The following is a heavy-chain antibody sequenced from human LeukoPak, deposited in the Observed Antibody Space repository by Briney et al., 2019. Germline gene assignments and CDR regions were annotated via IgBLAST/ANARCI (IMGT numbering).Heavy chain of an antibody. Sequence: GGSLRLSCAASGFTFSGSAMHWVRQASGKGPEWVGRIRSKANSYATAYAASVKGRFTISRDDSKNTAYLQMNSLKTEDTAVYYCTRGRNADVDTAMVNFDYWGQGTLVTVSS. CDR2: IRSKANSYAT. J-gene: IGHJ4*02. CDR3: TRGRNADVDTAMVNFDY. V-gene: IGHV3-73*01. CDR1: GFTFSGSA. D-gene: IGHD5-18*01.